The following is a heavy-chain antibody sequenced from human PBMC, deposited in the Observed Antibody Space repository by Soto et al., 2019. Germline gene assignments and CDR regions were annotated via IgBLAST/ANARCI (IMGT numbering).Heavy chain of an antibody. CDR1: GGSISGGEW. CDR2: IHHSGST. CDR3: TRNGGWNFDL. D-gene: IGHD6-19*01. Sequence: SETLSLTCAVSGGSISGGEWWSWVRQPPGKGLEWIGEIHHSGSTGYNPSLKSRVTISVDKSKNQFSLKLSSVTAADTAGYYCTRNGGWNFDLWGQGTLVTVSS. V-gene: IGHV4-4*02. J-gene: IGHJ4*02.